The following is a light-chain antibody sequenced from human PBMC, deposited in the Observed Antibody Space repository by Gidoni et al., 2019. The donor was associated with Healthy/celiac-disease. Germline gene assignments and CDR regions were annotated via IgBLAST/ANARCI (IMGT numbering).Light chain of an antibody. V-gene: IGKV3-15*01. Sequence: EIVMTHSPATLSVSPGERATRPCRGSQSVSSNLPWYQRKPGQAPRILVFGASSGSGTEFTLTVSSLQSEDFAVYYCQHYNNWPPLYTFGQGTKLEIK. J-gene: IGKJ2*01. CDR1: QSVSSN. CDR3: QHYNNWPPLYT. CDR2: GAS.